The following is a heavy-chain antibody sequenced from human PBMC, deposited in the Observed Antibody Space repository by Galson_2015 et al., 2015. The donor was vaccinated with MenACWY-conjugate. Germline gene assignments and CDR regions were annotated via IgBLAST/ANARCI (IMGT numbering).Heavy chain of an antibody. J-gene: IGHJ6*01. CDR1: GDSVSSNSAT. Sequence: CVISGDSVSSNSATWTWFRQSPAGGLEWLGRTYYRSKWNIDYAVSMKSRITINPDTSRNQFSLQLNSVTPEDAAVYYCAKYGAYVPPHNYRGVDVWGQGTTVIVSS. D-gene: IGHD4-17*01. CDR2: TYYRSKWNI. V-gene: IGHV6-1*01. CDR3: AKYGAYVPPHNYRGVDV.